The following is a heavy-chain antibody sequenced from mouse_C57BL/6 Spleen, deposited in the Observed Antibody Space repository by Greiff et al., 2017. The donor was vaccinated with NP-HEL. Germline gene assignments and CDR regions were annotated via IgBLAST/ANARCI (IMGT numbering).Heavy chain of an antibody. D-gene: IGHD1-1*01. CDR3: ARSYRRIYYYGSSYGWYFDV. Sequence: EVQLQQSGPELVKPGASVKIPCKASGYTFTDYNMDWVKQSHGKSLEWIGDINPNNGGTIYNQKFKGKATLTVDKSSSTAYMELRSLTSEDTAVYYCARSYRRIYYYGSSYGWYFDVWGTGTTVTVSS. J-gene: IGHJ1*03. CDR1: GYTFTDYN. CDR2: INPNNGGT. V-gene: IGHV1-18*01.